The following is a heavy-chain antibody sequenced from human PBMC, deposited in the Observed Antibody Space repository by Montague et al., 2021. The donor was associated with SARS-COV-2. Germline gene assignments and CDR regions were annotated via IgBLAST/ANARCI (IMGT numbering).Heavy chain of an antibody. Sequence: SETLSLTCAVYGGSFSGYYWSWIRQPPGKGLEWIGEINHSGSTNXNPSLKSRVTISVDTSKNQFSLKLGSVTAADTAVYYCARGPVDDNCSGGSCYSRYYYGMDVGGQGTTVTVS. CDR3: ARGPVDDNCSGGSCYSRYYYGMDV. CDR1: GGSFSGYY. J-gene: IGHJ6*02. CDR2: INHSGST. V-gene: IGHV4-34*01. D-gene: IGHD2-15*01.